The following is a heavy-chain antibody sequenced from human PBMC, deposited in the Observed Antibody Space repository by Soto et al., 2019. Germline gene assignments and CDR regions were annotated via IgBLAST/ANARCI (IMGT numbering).Heavy chain of an antibody. CDR1: GASISSYH. CDR2: IYYSGNT. Sequence: TSETLSLTCTVSGASISSYHWSWIRQPPGKGLECIGYIYYSGNTNYSPSLKSRVTISVDTSKNQFSLNLSSVTAADTAVYYCARLIRSRSYFDYWGQGALVTVSS. D-gene: IGHD2-2*01. V-gene: IGHV4-59*08. CDR3: ARLIRSRSYFDY. J-gene: IGHJ4*02.